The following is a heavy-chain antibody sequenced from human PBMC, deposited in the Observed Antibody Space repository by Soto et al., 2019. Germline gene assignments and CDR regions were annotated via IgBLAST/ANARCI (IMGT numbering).Heavy chain of an antibody. V-gene: IGHV1-2*02. Sequence: ASVKVSFKASGYTFTGYYMHWVRQAPGQGLEWMGWINPNSGGTNYAQKFQGRVTMTRDTSISTAYMELSRLRSDDTAVYYCARGGQFAGYYGSGSYYNLYHYYYGMDVWGQGTTVTVSS. J-gene: IGHJ6*02. CDR1: GYTFTGYY. CDR2: INPNSGGT. CDR3: ARGGQFAGYYGSGSYYNLYHYYYGMDV. D-gene: IGHD3-10*01.